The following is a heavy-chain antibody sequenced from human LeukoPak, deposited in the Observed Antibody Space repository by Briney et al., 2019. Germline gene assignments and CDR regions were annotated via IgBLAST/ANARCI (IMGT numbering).Heavy chain of an antibody. Sequence: GASVKVSCKASGGTFSSYAISWVRQAPGQGLEWMGRINPNSGGTNYAQKFQGRVTMTRDTSISTAYMELSRLRSDDTAVYYCARGPVFLDYGDSWGQGTLVTVSS. CDR3: ARGPVFLDYGDS. V-gene: IGHV1-2*06. J-gene: IGHJ4*02. CDR1: GGTFSSYA. D-gene: IGHD2/OR15-2a*01. CDR2: INPNSGGT.